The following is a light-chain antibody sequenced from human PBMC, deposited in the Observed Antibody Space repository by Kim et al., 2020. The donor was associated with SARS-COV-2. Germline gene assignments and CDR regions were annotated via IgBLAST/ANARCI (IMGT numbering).Light chain of an antibody. CDR3: QQYYSYPPT. Sequence: AIRITQSPSSLSASTGDRVTITCRASQGISSYSAWYQQKPGKAPKLLIYAASTLQSGVPSRFSGSGSGTDFTLTISCLQSEDFATYYCQQYYSYPPTFGQGTKVDIK. CDR2: AAS. CDR1: QGISSY. V-gene: IGKV1-8*01. J-gene: IGKJ1*01.